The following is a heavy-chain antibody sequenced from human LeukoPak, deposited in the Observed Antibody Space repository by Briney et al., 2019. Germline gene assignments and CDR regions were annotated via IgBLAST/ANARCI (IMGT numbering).Heavy chain of an antibody. J-gene: IGHJ6*02. Sequence: GGSLRLSRAASGFTFSSYAMHWVRQAPGKGLEWVAVISYDGSNKYYADSVKGRFTISRDNSKNTLYLQMNSLRAEDTAVYYCAREELVPAATWPPYYYYGMDVWGQGTTVTVSS. V-gene: IGHV3-30-3*01. D-gene: IGHD2-2*01. CDR1: GFTFSSYA. CDR2: ISYDGSNK. CDR3: AREELVPAATWPPYYYYGMDV.